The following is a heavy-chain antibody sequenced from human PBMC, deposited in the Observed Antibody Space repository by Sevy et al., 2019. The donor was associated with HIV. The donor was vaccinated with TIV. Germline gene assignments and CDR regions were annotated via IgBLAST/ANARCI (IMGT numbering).Heavy chain of an antibody. Sequence: ASVKVSCKASGYTFTGYYMHWVRQAPGQGLEWMGWINPNSGGTNYAQKFQGRVTMTRDTSIGTAYMGLGRLRSDDTAVYYCAGVKWELLVYWGQGTLVTVSS. J-gene: IGHJ4*02. CDR1: GYTFTGYY. CDR2: INPNSGGT. D-gene: IGHD1-26*01. CDR3: AGVKWELLVY. V-gene: IGHV1-2*02.